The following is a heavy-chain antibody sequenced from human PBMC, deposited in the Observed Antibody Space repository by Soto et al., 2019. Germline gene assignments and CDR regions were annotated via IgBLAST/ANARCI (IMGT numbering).Heavy chain of an antibody. CDR1: GFTFSNYA. V-gene: IGHV3-23*01. CDR2: ISSSGGTT. J-gene: IGHJ4*02. CDR3: AKSPHDYSHDY. Sequence: EVPLLESGGGLVQPGGSLRLSCAASGFTFSNYAMSWVRQAPGKGLEWVSTISSSGGTTYYADSVKGRFTISRDNSKKTLYLQMNSLRAEDTAVYYCAKSPHDYSHDYWGQGTLVTVSS. D-gene: IGHD4-17*01.